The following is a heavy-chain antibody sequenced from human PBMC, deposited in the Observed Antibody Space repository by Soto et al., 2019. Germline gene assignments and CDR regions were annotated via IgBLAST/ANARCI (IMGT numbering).Heavy chain of an antibody. CDR3: AKLWGYYFES. Sequence: PVGSLRLSGSASGFSVNNNYMTWVRQAPGRRPEWVAVIYTRGTTHYADFATGRFTFSGDNSKNTLYLQMDSLRPEDTAVYYCAKLWGYYFESWGPGTPVTVSS. CDR1: GFSVNNNY. V-gene: IGHV3-53*01. CDR2: IYTRGTT. J-gene: IGHJ4*02. D-gene: IGHD2-21*01.